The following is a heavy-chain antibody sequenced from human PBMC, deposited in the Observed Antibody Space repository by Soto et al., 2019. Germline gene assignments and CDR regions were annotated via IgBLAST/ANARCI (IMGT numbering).Heavy chain of an antibody. CDR1: GYTFTSYD. Sequence: QVQLVQSGAEVKKPGASVKVSCKASGYTFTSYDINWVRQATGQGLEWMGWMNPNSGNTGYAQKFQGGVTMPRNTSISTAYMELSSLRSEDTAVYYCARGWPLITYYYSGMDVWGQGTTVTVSS. J-gene: IGHJ6*02. D-gene: IGHD3-16*01. V-gene: IGHV1-8*01. CDR3: ARGWPLITYYYSGMDV. CDR2: MNPNSGNT.